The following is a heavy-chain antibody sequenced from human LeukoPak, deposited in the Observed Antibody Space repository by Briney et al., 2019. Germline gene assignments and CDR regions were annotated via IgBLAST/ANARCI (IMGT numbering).Heavy chain of an antibody. CDR1: GIAFRNYA. D-gene: IGHD4-17*01. Sequence: PGGFLRLSCVASGIAFRNYAMTWVRQAPGKGLEWVSSITGSGTTTRYADSVKGRFTISRDNSVDTLYLQMNSLSAEDTAVYYCGIDPNGDYIGAFDFWGQGTMVTVSS. J-gene: IGHJ3*01. CDR3: GIDPNGDYIGAFDF. CDR2: ITGSGTTT. V-gene: IGHV3-23*01.